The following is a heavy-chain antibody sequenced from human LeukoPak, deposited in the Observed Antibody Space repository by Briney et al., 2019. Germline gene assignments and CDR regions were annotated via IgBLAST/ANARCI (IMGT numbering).Heavy chain of an antibody. D-gene: IGHD3-9*01. V-gene: IGHV4-34*01. Sequence: ASETLSLTCAVYGGSFSGYYWSWIRQPPGKGLEWIGESNHSGSTNYNPSLKSRVTISVDTSKNQFSLKLSSVTAADTAVYYCASFAILTGYYRRTYFDYWGQGTLVTVSS. J-gene: IGHJ4*02. CDR1: GGSFSGYY. CDR2: SNHSGST. CDR3: ASFAILTGYYRRTYFDY.